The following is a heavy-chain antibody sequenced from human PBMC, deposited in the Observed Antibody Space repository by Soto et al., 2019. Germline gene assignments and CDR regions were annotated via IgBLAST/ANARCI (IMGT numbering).Heavy chain of an antibody. Sequence: ASVKVSCKASGYTFTSYDINWVRQATGQGLEWMGWMNPNSGNTGYAQKFQGRVTMTRNTSISTAYMELSSLRSEDTAVYYCARGGGYDFWSGYYPNYYYYGMDVWGQGTTATVSS. D-gene: IGHD3-3*01. CDR2: MNPNSGNT. CDR3: ARGGGYDFWSGYYPNYYYYGMDV. CDR1: GYTFTSYD. V-gene: IGHV1-8*01. J-gene: IGHJ6*02.